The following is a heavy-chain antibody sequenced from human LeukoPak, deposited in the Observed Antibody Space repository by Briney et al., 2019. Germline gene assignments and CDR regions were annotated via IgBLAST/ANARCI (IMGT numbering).Heavy chain of an antibody. CDR1: GFTFSSYG. D-gene: IGHD3-3*01. CDR3: ARNYDFWSGYFNSVDS. CDR2: ISSSSSYI. J-gene: IGHJ5*01. V-gene: IGHV3-21*01. Sequence: PGGSLRLSCAASGFTFSSYGMNWVRQAPGKGLEWVSSISSSSSYIYYADSVKGRFTISRDNAKNSLYLRMNSLRAEDTAVYYCARNYDFWSGYFNSVDSWGQGTLVTVSS.